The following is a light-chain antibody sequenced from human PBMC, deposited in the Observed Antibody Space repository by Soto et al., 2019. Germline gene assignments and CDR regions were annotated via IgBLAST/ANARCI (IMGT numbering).Light chain of an antibody. Sequence: QSVLTQPPSVSAAPGQTVIISCSGSSSNIENNFVSWYQQLPGTAPTLLIFDNNNRPSGIPDRISGSKSGTAATLGITGLQTGDEADYYYVAWDTSLTTTVLFGGGTKLTVL. V-gene: IGLV1-51*01. J-gene: IGLJ2*01. CDR3: VAWDTSLTTTVL. CDR2: DNN. CDR1: SSNIENNF.